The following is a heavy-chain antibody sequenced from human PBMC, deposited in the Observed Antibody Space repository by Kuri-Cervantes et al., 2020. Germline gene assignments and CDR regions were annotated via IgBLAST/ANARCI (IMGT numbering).Heavy chain of an antibody. Sequence: SETLSLTCTVSGGSISSSSYYWGWIRQPPGKGLEWIGSIYYSGSTYYNPSLKSRVTISVDTSKNQFSLKLSSVTAADTAVYYCARHVGLGWFDPWGQGTLGTVSS. CDR1: GGSISSSSYY. V-gene: IGHV4-39*01. CDR2: IYYSGST. J-gene: IGHJ5*02. CDR3: ARHVGLGWFDP. D-gene: IGHD7-27*01.